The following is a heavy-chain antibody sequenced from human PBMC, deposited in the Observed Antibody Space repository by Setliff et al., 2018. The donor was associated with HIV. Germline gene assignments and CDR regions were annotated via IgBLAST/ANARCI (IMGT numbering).Heavy chain of an antibody. CDR2: FDPEDAET. CDR1: GYTHTELS. V-gene: IGHV1-24*01. Sequence: ASVKVSCKASGYTHTELSRHWVRQAPGKGLEWMGGFDPEDAETIYAQKFQGRVTMTEDDSTSTAYMGLSSLRSEDTTVYYCARGMSTTTSTTIYNYGMDVWGLGTTVTVSS. CDR3: ARGMSTTTSTTIYNYGMDV. D-gene: IGHD1-26*01. J-gene: IGHJ6*02.